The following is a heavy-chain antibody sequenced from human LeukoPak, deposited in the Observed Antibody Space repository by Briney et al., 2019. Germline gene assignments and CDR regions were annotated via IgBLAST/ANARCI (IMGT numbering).Heavy chain of an antibody. J-gene: IGHJ4*02. CDR1: GGSFSDYY. Sequence: ETLSLTCAVYGGSFSDYYWSWIRQPPGKGLEWIGEHNHPGTTNYNPSLKSRVTISVDTSKNQFSLELTSVTAADTAVYYCASGKMTISRKWIVVRGPIDYWGQGTLVTVSS. CDR2: HNHPGTT. D-gene: IGHD3-22*01. V-gene: IGHV4-34*01. CDR3: ASGKMTISRKWIVVRGPIDY.